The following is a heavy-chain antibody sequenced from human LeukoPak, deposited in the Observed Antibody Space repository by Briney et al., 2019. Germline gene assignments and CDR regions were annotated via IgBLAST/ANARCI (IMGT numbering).Heavy chain of an antibody. J-gene: IGHJ3*02. CDR2: ISAYNGNT. CDR1: GYTFTSYY. V-gene: IGHV1-18*04. Sequence: ASVKVSCKASGYTFTSYYMHWVRQAPGQGLEWMGWISAYNGNTNYAQKLQGRVTMTTDTSTSTAYMELRSLRSDDTAVYYCARAVAGPDAFDIWGQGTMVTVSS. CDR3: ARAVAGPDAFDI. D-gene: IGHD6-19*01.